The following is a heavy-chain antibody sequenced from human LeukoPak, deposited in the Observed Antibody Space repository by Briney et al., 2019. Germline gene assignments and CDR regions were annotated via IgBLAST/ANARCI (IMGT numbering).Heavy chain of an antibody. Sequence: SETLSLTCTVSGGSISSSSYYWGWIRQPPGKGLEWIGSIYYSGSTYYNPSLKSRVTISVDTSKNQFSLKLSSVTAADTAVYYCARAQYYYDTRHYFDYWGQGTLVTVSS. CDR2: IYYSGST. V-gene: IGHV4-39*01. CDR3: ARAQYYYDTRHYFDY. D-gene: IGHD3-22*01. J-gene: IGHJ4*02. CDR1: GGSISSSSYY.